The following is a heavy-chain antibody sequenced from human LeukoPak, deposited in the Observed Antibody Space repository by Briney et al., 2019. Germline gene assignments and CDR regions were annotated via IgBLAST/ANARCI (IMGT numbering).Heavy chain of an antibody. D-gene: IGHD3-22*01. V-gene: IGHV4-59*08. J-gene: IGHJ4*02. Sequence: SETLSLTCTVSVGSISSYVWCWVRQPPGQGLEWIGYIYYSGSTNYNPSLKSRVTISVDTSKNQFSLKLSSVTAADTAVYYCGRLRISSGERTCDYWGQGTLVTVSS. CDR2: IYYSGST. CDR3: GRLRISSGERTCDY. CDR1: VGSISSYV.